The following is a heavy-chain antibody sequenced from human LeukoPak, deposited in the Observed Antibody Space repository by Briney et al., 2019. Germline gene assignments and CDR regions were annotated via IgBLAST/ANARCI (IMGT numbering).Heavy chain of an antibody. D-gene: IGHD3-16*01. CDR2: IYSGGST. CDR3: ARGIGGKIPDAFDI. J-gene: IGHJ3*02. V-gene: IGHV3-53*01. Sequence: GGSLRLSCAASGLTVSSNYMSWVRQAPGKGLEWVSVIYSGGSTYYADSVKGRFTISRDNSKNTLYLQMNSLRAEDTAVYYCARGIGGKIPDAFDIWGQGTMVTVSS. CDR1: GLTVSSNY.